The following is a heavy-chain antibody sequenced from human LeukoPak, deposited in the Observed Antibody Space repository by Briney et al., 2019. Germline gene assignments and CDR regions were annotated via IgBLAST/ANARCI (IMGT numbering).Heavy chain of an antibody. CDR2: LSYDGSDK. CDR1: GFTFSSYG. Sequence: GGSLRLSCAASGFTFSSYGMHWVRQAPGKGLEWVAVLSYDGSDKYYADSVKGRFTISRDNSKNTLYLQMNSLRAEDTAVYYCAKDGYSKPAVVIYFDYWGQGTLVTVSS. CDR3: AKDGYSKPAVVIYFDY. V-gene: IGHV3-30*18. D-gene: IGHD3-22*01. J-gene: IGHJ4*02.